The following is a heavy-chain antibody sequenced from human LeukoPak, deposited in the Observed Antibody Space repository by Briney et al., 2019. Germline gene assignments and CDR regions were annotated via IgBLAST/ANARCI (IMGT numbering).Heavy chain of an antibody. V-gene: IGHV1-46*01. D-gene: IGHD3-10*01. J-gene: IGHJ4*02. CDR3: ARNRNIRGPREAFDY. Sequence: ASVKVSCKASGCTFASYYMHWVRQAPGQGLEWMGIISPSGGSATYAQKFQGRVTMTRDTSTSTVYMELSSLRSEDTAVYYCARNRNIRGPREAFDYWGQGTLVTVSS. CDR2: ISPSGGSA. CDR1: GCTFASYY.